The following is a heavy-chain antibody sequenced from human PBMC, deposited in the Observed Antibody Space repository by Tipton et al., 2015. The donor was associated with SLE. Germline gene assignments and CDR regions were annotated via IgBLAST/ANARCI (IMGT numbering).Heavy chain of an antibody. CDR3: RYTSAPLIDDS. D-gene: IGHD6-25*01. J-gene: IGHJ4*02. Sequence: TLSLTCTVSGGSISSDDYYWTWIRQHPGKGLEWIGYAYYTGNTYYNPSTFYNPSLKSRVTISIDTSKNQSSLKLNSVTAADTAVYYCRYTSAPLIDDSWGQGPLVTVSS. V-gene: IGHV4-31*03. CDR1: GGSISSDDYY. CDR2: AYYTGNT.